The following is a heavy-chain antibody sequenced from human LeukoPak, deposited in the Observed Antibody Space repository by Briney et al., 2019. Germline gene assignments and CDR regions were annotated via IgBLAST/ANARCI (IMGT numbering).Heavy chain of an antibody. CDR1: GGTFNSYA. D-gene: IGHD1-14*01. V-gene: IGHV1-69*13. CDR2: IVPMFGTT. Sequence: ASVKVSCKPSGGTFNSYAITWVRQPPGQGLEWMGGIVPMFGTTNYAQKFQGRLTITADASTSTAYMELSSLRSEDTAVYYCASGPFLTFDHTPEGYYHYYMDVWGTGTTVTTSS. J-gene: IGHJ6*03. CDR3: ASGPFLTFDHTPEGYYHYYMDV.